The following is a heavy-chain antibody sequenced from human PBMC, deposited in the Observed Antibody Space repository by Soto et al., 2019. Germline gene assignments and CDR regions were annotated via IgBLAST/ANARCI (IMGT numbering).Heavy chain of an antibody. CDR3: ARLGLRGGGGYGKLSDVDV. D-gene: IGHD5-18*01. CDR1: GFTFSNYA. J-gene: IGHJ6*02. V-gene: IGHV3-23*01. CDR2: VSASDGST. Sequence: GGSLRLSCAASGFTFSNYAMRWVRQAPGKGLEWVSSVSASDGSTYYADSVKGRLAISRDNSKNTLFLEMNGLRAEDTGLYYCARLGLRGGGGYGKLSDVDVWGQGTTVTVSS.